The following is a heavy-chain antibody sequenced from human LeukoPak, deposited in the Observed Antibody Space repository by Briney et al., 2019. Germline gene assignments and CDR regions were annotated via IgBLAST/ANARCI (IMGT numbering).Heavy chain of an antibody. D-gene: IGHD3-3*01. J-gene: IGHJ4*02. CDR1: GFTFSSYE. Sequence: GGSLRLSCAASGFTFSSYEMNWVRQAPGKGLEWVSYISSSGSTTYYADSVKGRFTISRDNSKNTLYLQMNSLRAEDTAIYYCARDERLLSFLKWGQGTLVTASS. CDR3: ARDERLLSFLK. V-gene: IGHV3-48*03. CDR2: ISSSGSTT.